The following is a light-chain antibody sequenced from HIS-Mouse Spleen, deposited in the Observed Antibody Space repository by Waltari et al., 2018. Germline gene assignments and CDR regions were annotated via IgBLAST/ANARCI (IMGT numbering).Light chain of an antibody. CDR1: AVPKKY. V-gene: IGLV3-16*01. CDR2: KDS. Sequence: SYELTQPPSVSVSLGQMARITCSGEAVPKKYAYWYQQKPGQFPVLVIYKDSERPSGIPERFSASSSGTIVTLTISGVQAEDEADYYCLSADSSGTWVFGGGTKLTVL. J-gene: IGLJ3*02. CDR3: LSADSSGTWV.